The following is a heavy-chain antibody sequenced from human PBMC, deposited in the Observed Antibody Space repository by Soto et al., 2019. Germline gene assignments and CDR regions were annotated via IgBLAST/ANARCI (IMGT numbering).Heavy chain of an antibody. CDR3: AREIFVGFAS. J-gene: IGHJ4*02. Sequence: QVQLVQSGAEVKKPGASVKVSCKASGYTFTSYGISWVRQAPGQGLAWMGWINAHNGNTKYAQKLQGRVTMTTDTSTSTAYMALRSLRCDEPAVDYSAREIFVGFASWGQGTLVTVSS. V-gene: IGHV1-18*01. CDR1: GYTFTSYG. D-gene: IGHD3-3*01. CDR2: INAHNGNT.